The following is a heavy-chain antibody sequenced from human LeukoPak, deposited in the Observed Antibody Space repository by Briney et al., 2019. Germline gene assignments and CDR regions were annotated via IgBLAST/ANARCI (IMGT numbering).Heavy chain of an antibody. D-gene: IGHD3-3*01. Sequence: GRSLRLSCAASGFTFSSYGMHWVRQAPGKGLEWVAVISYDGSNKYYADSVKGRFTISRDNSKNTLYLQMNSLRAEDTAVYYCAKGVTNYDFWSGYSGPFDYWGQGTLVTVSS. CDR3: AKGVTNYDFWSGYSGPFDY. J-gene: IGHJ4*02. CDR2: ISYDGSNK. V-gene: IGHV3-30*18. CDR1: GFTFSSYG.